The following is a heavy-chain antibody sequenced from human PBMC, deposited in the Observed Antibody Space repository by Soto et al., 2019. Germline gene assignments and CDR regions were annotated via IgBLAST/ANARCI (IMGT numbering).Heavy chain of an antibody. D-gene: IGHD6-13*01. CDR2: IIPIFGTA. J-gene: IGHJ6*02. CDR3: ARYEDTGYSSPTPPYGMDV. CDR1: GGTFSSYA. V-gene: IGHV1-69*13. Sequence: SVKVSCKASGGTFSSYAISWVRQAPGQGLEWMGGIIPIFGTANYAQKFQGRVTITADESTSTAYMELSSLRSEDTAVYYCARYEDTGYSSPTPPYGMDVWGQETTVTVSS.